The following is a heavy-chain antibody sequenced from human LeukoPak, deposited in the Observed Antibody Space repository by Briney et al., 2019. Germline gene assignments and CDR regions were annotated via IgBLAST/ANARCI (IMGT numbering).Heavy chain of an antibody. D-gene: IGHD3-3*01. CDR2: IHTSGST. CDR3: ARDGSGLGFDC. CDR1: GGSISNYY. V-gene: IGHV4-4*07. Sequence: PSETLPLTCTVSGGSISNYYWSWIRQPAGKGLEWIGRIHTSGSTNYNPSLKSRVTMSVDTSKNHFSLKLTSVTAADTAVYYCARDGSGLGFDCWGQGTLVTVSS. J-gene: IGHJ4*02.